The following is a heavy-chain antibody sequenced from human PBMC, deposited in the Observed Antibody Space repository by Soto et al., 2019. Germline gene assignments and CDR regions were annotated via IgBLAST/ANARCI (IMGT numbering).Heavy chain of an antibody. V-gene: IGHV3-53*02. J-gene: IGHJ3*02. CDR3: ARARYYDSSGYYGGAFDI. CDR2: IYSGGST. D-gene: IGHD3-22*01. Sequence: EVQLVETGGGLIQPGGSLRLSCAASGFTVSSNYMSWVRQAPGKGLEWVSVIYSGGSTYYADSVKGRFIISRDNSKNTLYLQMNSLRAEDTAVYYCARARYYDSSGYYGGAFDIWGQGTMVTVSS. CDR1: GFTVSSNY.